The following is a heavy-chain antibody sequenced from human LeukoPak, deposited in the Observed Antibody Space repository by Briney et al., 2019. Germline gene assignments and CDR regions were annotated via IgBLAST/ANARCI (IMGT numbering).Heavy chain of an antibody. D-gene: IGHD3-16*01. J-gene: IGHJ4*02. CDR3: AKDWALDY. V-gene: IGHV3-23*01. Sequence: GGSLRLSCAASGFIFSSYAMHWVRQAPGRGLEWISTIRDSGGTTYYADSVKGRFTISRDNSKNTLYLQMNSLRAEDTAVYYCAKDWALDYWGQGTLVTVSS. CDR1: GFIFSSYA. CDR2: IRDSGGTT.